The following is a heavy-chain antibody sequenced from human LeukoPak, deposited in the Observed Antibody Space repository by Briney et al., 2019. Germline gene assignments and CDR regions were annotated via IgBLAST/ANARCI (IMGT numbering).Heavy chain of an antibody. CDR2: ISAYNGNT. CDR1: GGTFSSYA. J-gene: IGHJ3*02. Sequence: GASVKVSCKASGGTFSSYAISWVRQAPGQGLEWMGWISAYNGNTNYAQKLQGRVTMTTDTSTSTAYMELRGLRSDDTAVYYCAREGPGGAFDIWGQGTMVTVSS. CDR3: AREGPGGAFDI. V-gene: IGHV1-18*01.